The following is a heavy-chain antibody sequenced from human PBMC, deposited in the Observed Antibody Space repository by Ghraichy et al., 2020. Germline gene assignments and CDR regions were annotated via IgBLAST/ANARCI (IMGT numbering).Heavy chain of an antibody. J-gene: IGHJ6*02. CDR1: GFTFSSYW. CDR2: IKEDGSKK. V-gene: IGHV3-7*01. D-gene: IGHD6-19*01. Sequence: GGSLRLSCAASGFTFSSYWMSWVRQAPGEGLEWVANIKEDGSKKYSVDSGKGRFTVSRDNAQNSLYLQMNSLRAEDTAVYYCSRGGGAGTPVLYHMDVWGLGTTVTVSS. CDR3: SRGGGAGTPVLYHMDV.